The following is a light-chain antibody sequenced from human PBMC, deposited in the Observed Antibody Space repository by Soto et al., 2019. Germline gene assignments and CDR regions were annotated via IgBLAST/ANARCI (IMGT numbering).Light chain of an antibody. CDR2: AAS. V-gene: IGKV1-39*01. Sequence: DIQMTQSPSSLSASVGDRVTIACRASQSISTYLNWYQQKPGKAPKVLIYAASNLQSGVPSRFSGSGSGTDFTLTISSLQPEDFASYYCQQSYSLPTFGQGTKVEIK. CDR3: QQSYSLPT. CDR1: QSISTY. J-gene: IGKJ1*01.